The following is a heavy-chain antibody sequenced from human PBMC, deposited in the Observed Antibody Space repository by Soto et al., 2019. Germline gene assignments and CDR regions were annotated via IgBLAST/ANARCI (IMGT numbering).Heavy chain of an antibody. CDR3: AKDIGYCSSTSCYYYYYYGMDV. Sequence: EVQLLESGGGLVQPGGSLRLSCAASGFTFSSYAMSWVRQAPGKGLEWVSAISGSGGRTYYADSVKGRFPISGDNSKNTLYLQRNSLRAEDTAVYYCAKDIGYCSSTSCYYYYYYGMDVWGQGTTVTVSS. V-gene: IGHV3-23*01. CDR1: GFTFSSYA. D-gene: IGHD2-2*01. CDR2: ISGSGGRT. J-gene: IGHJ6*02.